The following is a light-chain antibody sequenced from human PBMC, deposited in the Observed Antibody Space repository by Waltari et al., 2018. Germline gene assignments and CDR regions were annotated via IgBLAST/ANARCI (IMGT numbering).Light chain of an antibody. CDR3: CSYAGSSTEV. J-gene: IGLJ2*01. Sequence: QSALTQPASVSGSPAQSITISCTGTSSDVGSYNLVSWYQQHPGKAPKLMIYEVSKRPSGVSNRFSGSKSGNTASLTISGLQAEDEADYYCCSYAGSSTEVFGGGTKLTVL. CDR1: SSDVGSYNL. V-gene: IGLV2-23*02. CDR2: EVS.